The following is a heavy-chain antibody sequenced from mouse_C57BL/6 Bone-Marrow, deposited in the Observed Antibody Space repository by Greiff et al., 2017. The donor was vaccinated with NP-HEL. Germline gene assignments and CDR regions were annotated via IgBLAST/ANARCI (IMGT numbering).Heavy chain of an antibody. CDR3: ARCGGIMMVPWFAY. D-gene: IGHD2-3*01. CDR1: GFNIKNTY. J-gene: IGHJ3*01. CDR2: IDPANGNT. Sequence: EVKVVESVAELVRPGASVKLSCTASGFNIKNTYMHWVKQRPEQGLEWIGRIDPANGNTKYAPKFQGKATITADPSSNTAYLQLSSLTSDDTDIYYCARCGGIMMVPWFAYWGQGTLVTVSA. V-gene: IGHV14-3*01.